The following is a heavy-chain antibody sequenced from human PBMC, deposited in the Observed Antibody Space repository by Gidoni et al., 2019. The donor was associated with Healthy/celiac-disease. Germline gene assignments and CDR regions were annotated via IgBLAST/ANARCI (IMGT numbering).Heavy chain of an antibody. D-gene: IGHD6-13*01. CDR2: IYSGGST. V-gene: IGHV3-53*01. J-gene: IGHJ4*02. CDR3: ARDAAAAGTDY. Sequence: EVQLVESGGGLIQPGGSLRHSCAASGFTVSSSYMSWVRQAPGQGLERVSVIYSGGSTYYAGSVKGRFTISRDKSKNTLYLQMNSRRAEDTAVYYCARDAAAAGTDYWGQGTLVTVSS. CDR1: GFTVSSSY.